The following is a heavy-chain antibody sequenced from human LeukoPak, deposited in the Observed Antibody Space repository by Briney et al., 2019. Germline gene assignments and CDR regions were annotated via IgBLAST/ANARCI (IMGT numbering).Heavy chain of an antibody. CDR2: IYYSGST. V-gene: IGHV4-59*08. CDR3: ARHPFSPTDYYESSQDAFDI. CDR1: GGSISRYY. D-gene: IGHD3-22*01. Sequence: PSETLSLTCTVSGGSISRYYWSWIRQPPGMGLEWIGYIYYSGSTNYNPSLKSRVSISVDTSKNQFSLKLTSVTAADTAVYYCARHPFSPTDYYESSQDAFDIWGQGTMVTVSS. J-gene: IGHJ3*02.